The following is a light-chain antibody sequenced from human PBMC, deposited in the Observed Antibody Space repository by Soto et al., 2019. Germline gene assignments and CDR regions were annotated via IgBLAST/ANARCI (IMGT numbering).Light chain of an antibody. V-gene: IGKV1-8*01. J-gene: IGKJ4*01. CDR3: QQYYSYPALI. Sequence: AIRMTQSPSSFSASTGDRVTITCRASQGISSYLAWYQQKPGKAPKLLIYAASTLQSGVPSRFSGSGSGAAFSLTISCLQSEDFATDYCQQYYSYPALIFGAGTKVQIK. CDR1: QGISSY. CDR2: AAS.